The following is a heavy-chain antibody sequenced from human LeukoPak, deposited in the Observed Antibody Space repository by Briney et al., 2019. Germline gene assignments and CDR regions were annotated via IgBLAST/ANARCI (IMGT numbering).Heavy chain of an antibody. CDR1: GFTFSDYY. V-gene: IGHV3-11*05. D-gene: IGHD2-2*01. CDR3: ARVRLVVPAATPLDY. Sequence: KPGGSLRLSCAASGFTFSDYYMSWIRQAPGKGLEWVSYISSSSSYTNYADSVKGRFTISRDNAKNLLYLQMNSLRAEDTAVYYCARVRLVVPAATPLDYWGQGTLVTVSS. J-gene: IGHJ4*02. CDR2: ISSSSSYT.